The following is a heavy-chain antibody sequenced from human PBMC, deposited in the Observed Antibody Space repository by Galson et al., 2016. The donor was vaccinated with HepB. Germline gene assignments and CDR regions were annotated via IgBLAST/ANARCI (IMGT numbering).Heavy chain of an antibody. CDR3: ARGPNPAGYSSAWHL. J-gene: IGHJ5*02. V-gene: IGHV3-23*01. CDR1: GYIFSSHG. Sequence: SLRLSCATSGYIFSSHGMSWFRQAPGKGLEWLSIISGRDGTTHYAESVRGRFTISRDNSKSTLYLQMNSLRAEDTAEYYCARGPNPAGYSSAWHLWGQGTPVTVSS. CDR2: ISGRDGTT. D-gene: IGHD2-15*01.